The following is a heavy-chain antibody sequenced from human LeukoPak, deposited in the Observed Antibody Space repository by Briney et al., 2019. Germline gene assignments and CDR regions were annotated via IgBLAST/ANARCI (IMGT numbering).Heavy chain of an antibody. CDR3: ARDRQLWSPFDAFDI. V-gene: IGHV1-2*02. CDR2: INPNSGGT. Sequence: GASVKVSCKASGYTFTGYYMHWVRQAPGQGLEWMGWINPNSGGTNYAQKFQGRVTMTRDTSISTAYMELSRLRSDDTAVYYCARDRQLWSPFDAFDIWGQGTMVTVPS. D-gene: IGHD5-18*01. J-gene: IGHJ3*02. CDR1: GYTFTGYY.